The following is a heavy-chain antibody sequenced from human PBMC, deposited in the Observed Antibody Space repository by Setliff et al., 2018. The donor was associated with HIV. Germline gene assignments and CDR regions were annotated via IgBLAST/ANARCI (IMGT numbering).Heavy chain of an antibody. Sequence: SETLSLTCTVSGGSISSYYWSWIRQPPGKGLEWIGYIYHSGSTNYNPSLESRLTISVDTSKKQFSLSLSSVTAADTAVFYCARLPTDDFWGRQSERSYFDPWGQGTQVTVSS. J-gene: IGHJ5*02. CDR3: ARLPTDDFWGRQSERSYFDP. CDR1: GGSISSYY. D-gene: IGHD3-3*01. CDR2: IYHSGST. V-gene: IGHV4-59*08.